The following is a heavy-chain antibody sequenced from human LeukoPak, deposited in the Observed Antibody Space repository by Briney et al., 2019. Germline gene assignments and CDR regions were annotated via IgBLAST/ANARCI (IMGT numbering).Heavy chain of an antibody. CDR3: ARLPPFYDILTGYYKGYYYYGMDV. CDR1: GYTFTSYG. D-gene: IGHD3-9*01. J-gene: IGHJ6*02. Sequence: GASVKVSCKASGYTFTSYGISWVRQAPGQGLEWMGWISAYNGNTNYAQKLQGRVTMTTDTSTSTAYMELRSLRSDDTAVYYCARLPPFYDILTGYYKGYYYYGMDVWGQGTTVTVSS. CDR2: ISAYNGNT. V-gene: IGHV1-18*01.